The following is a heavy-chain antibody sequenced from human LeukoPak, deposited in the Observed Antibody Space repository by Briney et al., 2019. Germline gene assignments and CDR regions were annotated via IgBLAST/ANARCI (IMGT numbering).Heavy chain of an antibody. CDR1: GGSISSGGYY. J-gene: IGHJ4*02. D-gene: IGHD6-13*01. V-gene: IGHV4-31*03. CDR3: ASGLKYISSSWRLYFDY. Sequence: PSQTLSLTCTVSGGSISSGGYYWSWIRQHPGTGLEWIGYIYYSGSTYYNPSLKSRVTISVDTSKNQFSLKLSSVTAADTAVYYCASGLKYISSSWRLYFDYWGQGTLVTVSS. CDR2: IYYSGST.